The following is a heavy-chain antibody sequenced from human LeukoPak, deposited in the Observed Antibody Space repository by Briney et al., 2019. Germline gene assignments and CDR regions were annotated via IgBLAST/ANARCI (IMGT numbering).Heavy chain of an antibody. Sequence: PGGSLRLSCAASGFTFSSYAMSWVRQAPGKGLEWVSAISGSGGSTYCADSVKGRFTISRDNSKNTLYLQMNSLRAEDTAVYYCAKFRGSSSWYGGDYFDYWGQGTLVTVSS. CDR3: AKFRGSSSWYGGDYFDY. D-gene: IGHD6-13*01. J-gene: IGHJ4*02. V-gene: IGHV3-23*01. CDR2: ISGSGGST. CDR1: GFTFSSYA.